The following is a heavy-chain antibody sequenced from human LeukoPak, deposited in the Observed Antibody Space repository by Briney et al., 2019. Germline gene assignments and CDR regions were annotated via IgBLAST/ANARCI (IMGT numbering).Heavy chain of an antibody. CDR1: GFTFSSYG. J-gene: IGHJ6*03. V-gene: IGHV3-30*02. CDR3: ARDSLSDIVVVPAAIWNYYYYYMDV. Sequence: GGSLRLSCAASGFTFSSYGMHWVRQAPGKGLEWVAFIRYDGSNKYYADSVKGRFTISRDNSKNTLYLQMNSLRAEDTAVYYCARDSLSDIVVVPAAIWNYYYYYMDVWGKGTTVTVSS. CDR2: IRYDGSNK. D-gene: IGHD2-2*02.